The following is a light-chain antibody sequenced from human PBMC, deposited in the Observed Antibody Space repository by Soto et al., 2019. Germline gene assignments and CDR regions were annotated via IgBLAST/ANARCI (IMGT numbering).Light chain of an antibody. Sequence: DIQMTQSPSTLSASVGDRVTITCRASQSISDWWAWYQQKPGKAPKLLIYKASSLESGVPSRFSGSGSGTEFTLTISSLQPDDFATYYCQQYNSYSRTFGQGTKVEV. CDR3: QQYNSYSRT. J-gene: IGKJ1*01. V-gene: IGKV1-5*03. CDR1: QSISDW. CDR2: KAS.